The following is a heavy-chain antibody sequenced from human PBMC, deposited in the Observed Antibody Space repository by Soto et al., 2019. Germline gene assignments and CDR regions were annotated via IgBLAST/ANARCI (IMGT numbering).Heavy chain of an antibody. CDR2: INHSGST. J-gene: IGHJ5*02. CDR1: CGSFSGYY. Sequence: SETLSLTCAVYCGSFSGYYWSWIRQPPGKGLEWIGEINHSGSTNYNPSLKSRVTISVDTSKNQFSLKLSSVTAADTAVYYCARVRAFGVARYNWFDPWGQGTLVTVSS. CDR3: ARVRAFGVARYNWFDP. D-gene: IGHD3-3*01. V-gene: IGHV4-34*01.